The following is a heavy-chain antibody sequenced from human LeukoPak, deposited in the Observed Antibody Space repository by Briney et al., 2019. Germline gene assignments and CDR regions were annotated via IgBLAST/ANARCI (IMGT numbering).Heavy chain of an antibody. CDR2: IYYSGST. CDR1: GGSISSYY. J-gene: IGHJ5*02. Sequence: SETLSLTCTVSGGSISSYYWSWIRQPPGKGLEWIGYIYYSGSTNYNPSLKSRVTISVDTSKNQFSLKLSSVTAADTAVYYCARGERSSGWYGPSQSRWFDPWGQGTLVTVSS. D-gene: IGHD6-19*01. V-gene: IGHV4-59*12. CDR3: ARGERSSGWYGPSQSRWFDP.